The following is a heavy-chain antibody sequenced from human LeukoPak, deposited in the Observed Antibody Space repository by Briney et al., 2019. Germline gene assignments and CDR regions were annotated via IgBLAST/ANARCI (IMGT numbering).Heavy chain of an antibody. CDR1: GGSISSSNYY. D-gene: IGHD5-18*01. CDR3: AKDNSGYSYGTYFDY. CDR2: IYYSGST. Sequence: SETLSLTCTVSGGSISSSNYYWGWFRQPPGKGREWIGSIYYSGSTYYNPSLRSRVTISVDTSKNQFSLKLSSVTAADTAVYYCAKDNSGYSYGTYFDYWGQGTLVTVSS. V-gene: IGHV4-39*07. J-gene: IGHJ4*02.